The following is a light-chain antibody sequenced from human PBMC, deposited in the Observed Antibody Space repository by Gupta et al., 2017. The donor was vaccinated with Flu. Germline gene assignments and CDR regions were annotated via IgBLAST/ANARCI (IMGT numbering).Light chain of an antibody. CDR2: DAS. CDR1: QSASSS. V-gene: IGKV3-11*01. Sequence: EIVLTQSPATLSLSPGERATLFCRASQSASSSLAWYQQKPGQAPRLLIYDASNRATGIPARFSGSGSGTDFTLTISSLEPEDFAVYYCQQRRNWPITFGQGTRLESK. J-gene: IGKJ5*01. CDR3: QQRRNWPIT.